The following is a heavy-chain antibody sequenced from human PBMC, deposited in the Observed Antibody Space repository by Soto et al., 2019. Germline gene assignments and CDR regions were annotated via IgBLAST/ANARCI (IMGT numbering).Heavy chain of an antibody. D-gene: IGHD5-18*01. Sequence: QVHLLQSGAEVKKPGSSVKVSCKASGDTFSNYAITWVLEAPGQGLKWLGRIIPIFGSTNFAQKFQGRVTLTADESTTTVYMELSSLRSDDKAVYFCAKDGGKDGYFGNWFDPWGQGTLVTVSS. V-gene: IGHV1-69*15. CDR3: AKDGGKDGYFGNWFDP. J-gene: IGHJ5*02. CDR2: IIPIFGST. CDR1: GDTFSNYA.